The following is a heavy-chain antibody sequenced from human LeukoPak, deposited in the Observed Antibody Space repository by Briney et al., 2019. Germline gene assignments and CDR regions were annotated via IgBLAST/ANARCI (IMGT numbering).Heavy chain of an antibody. Sequence: SVKVSCKASGGTFSSYAISWVRQAPGQGLEWMGGIIPIFGTANYAQKFQGRVTITTDESTSTAYMELSSLRSEDTAVYYCARGPWDCYNPNYFDYWGQGTLVTVSS. CDR1: GGTFSSYA. V-gene: IGHV1-69*05. CDR3: ARGPWDCYNPNYFDY. CDR2: IIPIFGTA. D-gene: IGHD5-24*01. J-gene: IGHJ4*02.